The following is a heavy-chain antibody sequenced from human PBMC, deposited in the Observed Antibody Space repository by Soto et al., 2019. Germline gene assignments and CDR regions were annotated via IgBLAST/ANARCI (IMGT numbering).Heavy chain of an antibody. V-gene: IGHV3-48*01. D-gene: IGHD5-12*01. J-gene: IGHJ4*02. CDR3: ARDLASTGQYSGYDIGAPRGY. Sequence: PGGSLRLSCAASGFTFSSYSMNWVRQAPGKGLEWVSYISSSSTIYYADSVKGRFTISRDNAKNSLYLQMNSLRAEDTAVYYCARDLASTGQYSGYDIGAPRGYWGQGTLVTVSS. CDR1: GFTFSSYS. CDR2: ISSSSTI.